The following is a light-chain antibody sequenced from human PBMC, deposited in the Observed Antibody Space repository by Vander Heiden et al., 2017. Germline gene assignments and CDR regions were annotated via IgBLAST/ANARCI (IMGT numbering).Light chain of an antibody. J-gene: IGKJ4*01. CDR1: QDITNY. CDR3: QQYENVHPGPVT. Sequence: IQMTQSLSSLSASVGDRVTITCQASQDITNYLNWYQLKPGKAPKRLIYDAYNWQTGDPSRCSGSGYGNNCTFTISILQLKESETYVCQQYENVHPGPVTFGGGTKVEIK. CDR2: DAY. V-gene: IGKV1-33*01.